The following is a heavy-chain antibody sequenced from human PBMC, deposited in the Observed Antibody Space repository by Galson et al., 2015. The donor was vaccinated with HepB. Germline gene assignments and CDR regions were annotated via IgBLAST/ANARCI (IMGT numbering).Heavy chain of an antibody. CDR1: GGTFSSYA. CDR2: IIPIFGTA. Sequence: SVKVSCKASGGTFSSYAISWVRQAPGQGLEWMGGIIPIFGTANYAQKFQGRVTITADESTSTAYMELSSLRSEDTAVYYCAREGFIEVVAAVGTSFDIWGQGTMVTVSS. CDR3: AREGFIEVVAAVGTSFDI. D-gene: IGHD6-13*01. J-gene: IGHJ3*02. V-gene: IGHV1-69*13.